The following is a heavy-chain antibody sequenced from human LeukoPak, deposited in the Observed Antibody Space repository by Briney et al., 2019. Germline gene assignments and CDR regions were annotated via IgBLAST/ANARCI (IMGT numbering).Heavy chain of an antibody. CDR3: ATVRYCSSTSCLYYFDY. J-gene: IGHJ4*02. CDR2: FDPEDGVT. Sequence: ASVTVPCKVSGYTLNELSMHWVRQAPGTPLEWPGGFDPEDGVTIYAQKFQGRVTMTEDTSTDTAYMELSSLRSEDTAVYYCATVRYCSSTSCLYYFDYWGQGTLVTVSS. CDR1: GYTLNELS. V-gene: IGHV1-24*01. D-gene: IGHD2-2*01.